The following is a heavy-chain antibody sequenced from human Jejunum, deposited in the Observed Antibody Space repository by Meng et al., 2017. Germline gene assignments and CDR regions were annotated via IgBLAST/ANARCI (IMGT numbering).Heavy chain of an antibody. CDR1: GGSTSSTNW. Sequence: QDPRQRCGPCLLKPPGTLSLTCAVSGGSTSSTNWWSWVRQPPGKGPEWIGDVFHTGSSNYSPSLRSRVTISVDKSKNQFSLNLSSVTAADTAVYFCARRGGAYSTGHFPHFDDWGQGTLVTVSS. V-gene: IGHV4-4*01. CDR3: ARRGGAYSTGHFPHFDD. J-gene: IGHJ4*02. CDR2: VFHTGSS. D-gene: IGHD6-19*01.